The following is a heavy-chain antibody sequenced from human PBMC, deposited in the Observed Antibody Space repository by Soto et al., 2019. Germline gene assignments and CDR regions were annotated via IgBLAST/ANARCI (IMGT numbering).Heavy chain of an antibody. D-gene: IGHD2-2*01. Sequence: PGGSLRLSCAASGFTFSSYGMHWVRQAPGKGLEWVAVISYDGSNKYYADSVKGRFTISRDNSKNTLYLQMNSLRAEDTAVYYCATGSCITTSCRFSGYWGLGTLVTVSS. CDR1: GFTFSSYG. CDR2: ISYDGSNK. V-gene: IGHV3-30*03. CDR3: ATGSCITTSCRFSGY. J-gene: IGHJ4*02.